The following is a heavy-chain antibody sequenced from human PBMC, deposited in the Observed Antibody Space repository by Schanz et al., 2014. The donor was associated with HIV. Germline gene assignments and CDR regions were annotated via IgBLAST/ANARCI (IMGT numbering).Heavy chain of an antibody. J-gene: IGHJ6*02. V-gene: IGHV1-8*01. CDR1: GYTFTSYD. CDR3: ARKMSTSIQWLRALYSNYGMDV. Sequence: QVKLVQSGAEVKKPGASVKVSCKASGYTFTSYDINWVRQATGQGLEWMGWMNPNSGNTGYAQKFQGRVTMTRNTSKSTAYMELSRLRSEDTAVYYWARKMSTSIQWLRALYSNYGMDVWGQGTTVTVSS. D-gene: IGHD5-12*01. CDR2: MNPNSGNT.